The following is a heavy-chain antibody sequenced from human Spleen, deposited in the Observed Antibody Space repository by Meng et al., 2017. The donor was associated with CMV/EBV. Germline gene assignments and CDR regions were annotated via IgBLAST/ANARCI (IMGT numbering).Heavy chain of an antibody. CDR3: ARIWRGGFDY. Sequence: SGPTLVKPTQTLTLTCTLFGSSIMTSGMRVTWIRQPPGKALEWLARIDWDDDKYYNKSLKTRLTISKDTSKNQVVLKMTQMDLVDTATYYCARIWRGGFDYWGQGTPVTVSS. CDR2: IDWDDDK. V-gene: IGHV2-70D*14. J-gene: IGHJ4*02. CDR1: GSSIMTSGMR. D-gene: IGHD3-10*01.